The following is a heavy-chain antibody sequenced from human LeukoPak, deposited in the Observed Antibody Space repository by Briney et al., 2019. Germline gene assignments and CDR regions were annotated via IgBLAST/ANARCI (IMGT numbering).Heavy chain of an antibody. J-gene: IGHJ3*02. V-gene: IGHV4-39*01. CDR2: MYYSGST. CDR1: GGSISSSDSY. D-gene: IGHD3-10*01. Sequence: PSETLSLTCTVSGGSISSSDSYWGWIRQPPGKGLEWIGSMYYSGSTYYNPSLKSRVTISVDTSKNQFSLKLSSVTAADTAVYYCARGLYYYGSGSFFGIWGQGTVVTVSS. CDR3: ARGLYYYGSGSFFGI.